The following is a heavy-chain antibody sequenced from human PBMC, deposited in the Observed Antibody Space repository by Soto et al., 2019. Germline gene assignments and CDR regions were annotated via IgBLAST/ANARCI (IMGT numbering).Heavy chain of an antibody. CDR3: AKLEWLEFGGDY. CDR2: ISASGEKP. D-gene: IGHD6-19*01. CDR1: GFAFSDYP. Sequence: EVHLLESGGGVVQPGKSLKISCATSGFAFSDYPMTWVRQPPGQGLEWGSGISASGEKPYYADSVKGRFTSSRDNSKNTLSLQMNSLRVEDTGIYYCAKLEWLEFGGDYWGQVTLVTVSS. J-gene: IGHJ4*02. V-gene: IGHV3-23*01.